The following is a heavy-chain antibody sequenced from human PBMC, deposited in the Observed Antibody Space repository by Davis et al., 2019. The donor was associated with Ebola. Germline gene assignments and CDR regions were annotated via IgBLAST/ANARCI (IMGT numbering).Heavy chain of an antibody. J-gene: IGHJ4*02. CDR1: GDSVSIDSGG. CDR2: TYYTSQWYN. V-gene: IGHV6-1*01. CDR3: ARGWLRSGFDY. Sequence: PSETLSFTCAISGDSVSIDSGGWNWIRQSPSRGLEWLGRTYYTSQWYNDYAVSVKSRMTINPDTSKNQFSLQLNSVTPEDTAVYYCARGWLRSGFDYWGQGTLATVSS. D-gene: IGHD5-12*01.